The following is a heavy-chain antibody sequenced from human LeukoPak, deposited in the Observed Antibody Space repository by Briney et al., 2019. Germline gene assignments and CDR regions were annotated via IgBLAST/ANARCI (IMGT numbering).Heavy chain of an antibody. Sequence: ASVKVSCKAFGYTFTGYWMHWVRQAPGQGLEWMGIINPSGGSTSYAQKFQGRVTMTRDMSTSTDYMELSSLRSEDTAVYYCARDNSVEDTAWWFDPWGQGTLVTVSS. J-gene: IGHJ5*02. V-gene: IGHV1-46*01. CDR2: INPSGGST. D-gene: IGHD4-23*01. CDR1: GYTFTGYW. CDR3: ARDNSVEDTAWWFDP.